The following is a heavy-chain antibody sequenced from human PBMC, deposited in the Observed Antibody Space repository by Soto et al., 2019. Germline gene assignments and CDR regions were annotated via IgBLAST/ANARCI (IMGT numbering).Heavy chain of an antibody. CDR2: IYYSGST. CDR1: GGSISSGDYY. D-gene: IGHD3-10*01. CDR3: ARHNISMVRGVIIVDYGMDV. Sequence: SETLSLTCTVSGGSISSGDYYWSWIRQPPGKGLEWIGYIYYSGSTYYNPSLKSRVTISVDTSKNQFSLKLSSVTAADTAVYYCARHNISMVRGVIIVDYGMDVWGQGTTVTVS. J-gene: IGHJ6*02. V-gene: IGHV4-30-4*01.